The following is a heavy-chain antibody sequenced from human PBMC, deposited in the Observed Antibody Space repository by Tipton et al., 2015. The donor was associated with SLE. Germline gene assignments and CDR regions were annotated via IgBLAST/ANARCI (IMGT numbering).Heavy chain of an antibody. J-gene: IGHJ6*03. V-gene: IGHV4-59*01. CDR1: GGSISSYY. CDR3: ARSPPRPLGYYYYYYYMDV. Sequence: TLSLTCTVSGGSISSYYWSWIRQPPGKGLERIGYIYYSGSTNYNPSLKSRVTISVDTSKNQFSLKLSSVTAADTAVYYCARSPPRPLGYYYYYYYMDVWGKGTTVTVSS. D-gene: IGHD7-27*01. CDR2: IYYSGST.